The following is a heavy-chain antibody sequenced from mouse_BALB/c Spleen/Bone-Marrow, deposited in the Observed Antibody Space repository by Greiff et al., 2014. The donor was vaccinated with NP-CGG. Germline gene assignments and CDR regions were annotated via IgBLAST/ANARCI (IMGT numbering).Heavy chain of an antibody. CDR1: GFDFNRYW. V-gene: IGHV4-1*02. CDR2: INPDSSTI. CDR3: TRSGYYGWSAY. J-gene: IGHJ3*01. Sequence: EVKLQESGGGLVQPGGSLKLSCAASGFDFNRYWMTWVRQAPGKGLEWIGEINPDSSTINYTPSLKDKFIISRDNAKNTLYLQMSKVRSEDTGLYYCTRSGYYGWSAYWGQGTLVTVSA. D-gene: IGHD2-3*01.